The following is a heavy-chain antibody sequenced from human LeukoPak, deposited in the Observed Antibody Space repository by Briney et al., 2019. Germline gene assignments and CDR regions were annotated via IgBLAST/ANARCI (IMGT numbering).Heavy chain of an antibody. D-gene: IGHD3-9*01. Sequence: GGSLRLSCAASGFPFSSYTMSWVRQAPGKGLEWVSSISRDGSRYIYYADSVKGRFTISRDNAKNSLYLQMNSLRAEDTAVYYCARDTYDILTGYYKWAFDIWGQGTMVTVSS. CDR2: ISRDGSRYI. V-gene: IGHV3-21*06. CDR1: GFPFSSYT. CDR3: ARDTYDILTGYYKWAFDI. J-gene: IGHJ3*02.